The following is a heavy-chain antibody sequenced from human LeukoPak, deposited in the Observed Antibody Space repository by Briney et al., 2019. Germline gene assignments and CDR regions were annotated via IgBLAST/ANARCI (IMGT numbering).Heavy chain of an antibody. CDR3: ARGGFRYQLLSLYSYYCMDV. CDR2: MNPNSGNT. Sequence: ASVKVSCKAFGYTFTSYDINWVRQAPGQGLEWMGWMNPNSGNTGYAQKFHGRVTITRNTSISTAYMELSSLRSEDTAEYYCARGGFRYQLLSLYSYYCMDVWGKGTTVTVSS. D-gene: IGHD2-2*01. V-gene: IGHV1-8*03. J-gene: IGHJ6*03. CDR1: GYTFTSYD.